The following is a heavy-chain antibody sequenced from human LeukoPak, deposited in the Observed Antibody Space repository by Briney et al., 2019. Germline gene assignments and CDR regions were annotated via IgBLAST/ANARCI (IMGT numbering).Heavy chain of an antibody. CDR2: IKQDGSEK. V-gene: IGHV3-7*01. J-gene: IGHJ4*02. Sequence: GGSLRLSCAASGFTFSSYWMSWVRQAPGKGLEWVANIKQDGSEKYYVDSVKGLFTISRGNAKNSLYLQMNSLSAEDTAVYYCERDDEYDFWSGYDQPTIPVRFDYWGQGTLVTVSS. CDR1: GFTFSSYW. D-gene: IGHD3-3*01. CDR3: ERDDEYDFWSGYDQPTIPVRFDY.